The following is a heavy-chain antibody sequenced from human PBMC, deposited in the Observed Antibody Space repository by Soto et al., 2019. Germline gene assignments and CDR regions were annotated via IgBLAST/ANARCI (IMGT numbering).Heavy chain of an antibody. V-gene: IGHV1-3*04. J-gene: IGHJ4*02. Sequence: QVQLVQSGAEVKKPGASVKVSCKASGYSFNSYAMHWVRQAPGQRPEWMGWVDSSGGTKYSQKFQDRVTFSRDTSANTAYMDLNSLRSEDTAVYFCVAVDLGDYWGQGTLVTVSS. CDR3: VAVDLGDY. CDR1: GYSFNSYA. CDR2: VDSSGGT.